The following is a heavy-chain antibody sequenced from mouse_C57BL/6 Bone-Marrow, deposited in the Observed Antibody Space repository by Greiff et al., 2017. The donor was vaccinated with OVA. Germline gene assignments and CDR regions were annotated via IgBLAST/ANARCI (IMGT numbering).Heavy chain of an antibody. CDR3: ARWGTFDY. J-gene: IGHJ2*01. D-gene: IGHD3-3*01. CDR2: IHPNSGST. Sequence: QVHVKQPGAELVKPGASVKLSCKASGYTFTSYWMHWVKQRPGQGLEWIGMIHPNSGSTNYNEKFKSKATLTVDKSSSTAYMQLSSLTSEDSAVYYCARWGTFDYWGQGTTLTVSS. CDR1: GYTFTSYW. V-gene: IGHV1-64*01.